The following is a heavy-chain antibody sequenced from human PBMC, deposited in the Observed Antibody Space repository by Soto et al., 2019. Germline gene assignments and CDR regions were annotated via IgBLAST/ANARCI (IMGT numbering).Heavy chain of an antibody. CDR3: ARSDGLRGKGFDY. CDR1: GFTFSSYA. Sequence: QVQLVESGGGVVQPGRSLRLSCAASGFTFSSYAMHWVRQAPGKGLEWVAVISYDGSNKYYADSVKGRFTISRDNSKNTLYLQMNSLRAEDTAVYYCARSDGLRGKGFDYWGQGTLVTVSS. V-gene: IGHV3-30-3*01. CDR2: ISYDGSNK. D-gene: IGHD3-16*01. J-gene: IGHJ4*02.